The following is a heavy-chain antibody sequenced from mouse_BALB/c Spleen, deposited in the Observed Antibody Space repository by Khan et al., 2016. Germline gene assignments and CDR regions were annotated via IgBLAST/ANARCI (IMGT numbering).Heavy chain of an antibody. V-gene: IGHV3-2*02. D-gene: IGHD1-1*01. Sequence: EVQLQESGPGLVKPSQSLSLTCTVTGYSITSDYAWNWIRQFPGNKLEWMGYISYSGSTSYNPSLKSRVSITRDTSKNQFFLQLNSVTTEDTATYYGARGAYYGSSYPYAMDYWGQGTSVTVSS. CDR1: GYSITSDYA. CDR3: ARGAYYGSSYPYAMDY. CDR2: ISYSGST. J-gene: IGHJ4*01.